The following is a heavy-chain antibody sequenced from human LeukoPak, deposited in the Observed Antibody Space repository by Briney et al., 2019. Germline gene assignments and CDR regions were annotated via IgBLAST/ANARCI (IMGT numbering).Heavy chain of an antibody. Sequence: PSETLSLTCTVSGYSISSGYYWGWIRQPPGKGLEWIGSIYHSGSTYYNPSLKSRVTISVDTSKNQFSLKLSSVTAADTAVYYCARAWVLIEKIDYWGQGTLVTVSS. J-gene: IGHJ4*02. CDR3: ARAWVLIEKIDY. CDR2: IYHSGST. CDR1: GYSISSGYY. V-gene: IGHV4-38-2*02.